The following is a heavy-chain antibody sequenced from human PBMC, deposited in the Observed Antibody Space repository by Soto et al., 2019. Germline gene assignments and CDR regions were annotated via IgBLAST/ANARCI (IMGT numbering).Heavy chain of an antibody. D-gene: IGHD4-17*01. CDR1: GFTFSSYS. V-gene: IGHV3-48*01. J-gene: IGHJ5*02. CDR2: ISSSSSTI. Sequence: EVQLVESGGGLVQPGGSLRLSCAAAGFTFSSYSMNWGRQAQGKGLEWVSYISSSSSTIYYADSVKGRCTIYRDNAKTSLYLQMNSLRAADTAVYYCAREGGDLTWFHTWGQGTLVPVSS. CDR3: AREGGDLTWFHT.